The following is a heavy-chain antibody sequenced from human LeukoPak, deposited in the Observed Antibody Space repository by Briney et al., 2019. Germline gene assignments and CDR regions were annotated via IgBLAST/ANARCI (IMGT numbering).Heavy chain of an antibody. CDR3: ARGDYSSTSCYASWGKHYYYYYGMDV. CDR2: ISSSSSYT. V-gene: IGHV3-11*06. Sequence: GGSLRLSCAASGFTFSDYYMSWIRQAPGKGLEWVSYISSSSSYTNYADSVKGRFTISRDNAKNSLYLQMNSLRAEDTAVYYCARGDYSSTSCYASWGKHYYYYYGMDVWGKGTTVTVSS. J-gene: IGHJ6*04. CDR1: GFTFSDYY. D-gene: IGHD2-2*01.